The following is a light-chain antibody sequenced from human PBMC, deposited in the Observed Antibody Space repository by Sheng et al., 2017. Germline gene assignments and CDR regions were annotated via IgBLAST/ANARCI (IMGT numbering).Light chain of an antibody. J-gene: IGKJ4*01. CDR3: QQRTGWQVT. CDR1: QSVGTY. V-gene: IGKV3D-11*02. Sequence: IVLTQSPATLSVSPGERATLSCRASQSVGTYLAWFQQKPGQAPRLLVYDVSKRATGIPDRFRGSGSGADFTLTISNVESDDVATYYYQQRTGWQVTFGPGTKIEIK. CDR2: DVS.